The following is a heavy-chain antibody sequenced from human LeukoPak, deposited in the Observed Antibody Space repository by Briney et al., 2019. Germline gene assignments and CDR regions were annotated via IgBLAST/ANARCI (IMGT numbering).Heavy chain of an antibody. D-gene: IGHD5-24*01. Sequence: GGSLRLSCAASGFTFDDYAMHWVRQAPGKGLEWVSVISWNSGSIGYADSVKGRFTNSRDNAKNSLYLQMNSLRGEDTALYYCAKARLMAAPFYYYGMDVWGPGTTVTVSS. J-gene: IGHJ6*02. V-gene: IGHV3-9*01. CDR1: GFTFDDYA. CDR3: AKARLMAAPFYYYGMDV. CDR2: ISWNSGSI.